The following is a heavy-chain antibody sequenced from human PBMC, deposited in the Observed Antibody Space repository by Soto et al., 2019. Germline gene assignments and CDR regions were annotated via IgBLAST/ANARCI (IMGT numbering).Heavy chain of an antibody. CDR1: GESFIGYY. Sequence: QVHLQQWGAGLLKPPETLSLTCAVYGESFIGYYWTWIRQPPGKGLEWIGEINQRGSTNYNPSLKSQVTISIDMSKNHFSLKLTSVTAADTSVYYWAGTDIVTTNWFDPRGQGTLVTVSS. CDR3: AGTDIVTTNWFDP. D-gene: IGHD5-12*01. CDR2: INQRGST. V-gene: IGHV4-34*02. J-gene: IGHJ5*02.